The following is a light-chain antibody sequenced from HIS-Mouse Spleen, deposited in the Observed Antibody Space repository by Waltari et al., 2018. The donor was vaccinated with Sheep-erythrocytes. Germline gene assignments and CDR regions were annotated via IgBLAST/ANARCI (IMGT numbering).Light chain of an antibody. CDR2: EGS. CDR1: SSDVGSYNL. CDR3: CSYAGSSTPWV. Sequence: QSALTQPASVSGSPGQSITISCTGTSSDVGSYNLVSWYQQDPGKAPKLMIYEGSKRPSGVSNLFSGSKYGNTASLTIAGLQAEDEADYYCCSYAGSSTPWVFGGGTKLTVL. J-gene: IGLJ3*02. V-gene: IGLV2-23*01.